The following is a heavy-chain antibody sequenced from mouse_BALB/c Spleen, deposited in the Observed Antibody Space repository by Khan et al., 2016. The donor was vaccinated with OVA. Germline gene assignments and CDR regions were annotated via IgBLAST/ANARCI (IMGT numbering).Heavy chain of an antibody. V-gene: IGHV3-2*02. CDR2: INYSGST. D-gene: IGHD2-14*01. Sequence: EVQLQESGPGLVKPSQSLSLTCTVTGYSITSDYAWNWIRQFPGNKLEWMGYINYSGSTSYHTSLKSRISITRDTSKNQFFLQLNSVTTEDTATYYCARGVRLTYWGQGTLVTVSA. CDR1: GYSITSDYA. CDR3: ARGVRLTY. J-gene: IGHJ3*01.